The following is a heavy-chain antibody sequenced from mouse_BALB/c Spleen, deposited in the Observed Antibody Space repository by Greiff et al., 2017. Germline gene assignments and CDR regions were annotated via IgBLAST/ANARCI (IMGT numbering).Heavy chain of an antibody. V-gene: IGHV1S127*01. CDR3: TRARGAMDY. CDR2: IDPSDSYT. J-gene: IGHJ4*01. CDR1: GYTFTSYW. Sequence: VQLQQSGAELVKPGASVKMSCKASGYTFTSYWMHWVKQRPGQGLEWIGVIDPSDSYTSYNQKFKGKATLTVDTSSSTAYMQLSSLTSEDSAVYYCTRARGAMDYWGQGTSVTVSS. D-gene: IGHD3-1*01.